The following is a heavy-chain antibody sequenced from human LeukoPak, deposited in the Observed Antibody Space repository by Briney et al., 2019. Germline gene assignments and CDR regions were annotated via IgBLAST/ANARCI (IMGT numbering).Heavy chain of an antibody. Sequence: PGGSLRLSCAASGFTFSSYSMNWVRQAPGKGLEWVSSISSSSSYIYYADSVKGRFTISRDNAKNSLYLQMNSLGAEDTAVYYCASLPSLWFDPWGQGTLVTVSS. V-gene: IGHV3-21*01. CDR1: GFTFSSYS. CDR3: ASLPSLWFDP. J-gene: IGHJ5*02. CDR2: ISSSSSYI.